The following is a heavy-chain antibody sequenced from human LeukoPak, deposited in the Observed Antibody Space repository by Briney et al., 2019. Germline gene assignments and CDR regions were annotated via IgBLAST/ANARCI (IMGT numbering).Heavy chain of an antibody. Sequence: PGGSLRLSCAASGFTFSDYYMSWIRQAPGKGLEWVSYISRSGSTIYYADSVKGRFTISRDNAKNSLYLQMNSLRAEDTAVYYCARFFGEQQLVLLPYYYYGMDVWGQGTTVTVSS. J-gene: IGHJ6*02. CDR3: ARFFGEQQLVLLPYYYYGMDV. D-gene: IGHD6-13*01. CDR2: ISRSGSTI. CDR1: GFTFSDYY. V-gene: IGHV3-11*01.